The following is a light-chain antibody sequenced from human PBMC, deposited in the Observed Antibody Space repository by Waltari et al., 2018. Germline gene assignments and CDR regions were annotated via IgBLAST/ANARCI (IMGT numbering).Light chain of an antibody. CDR1: SSDIGTYNY. V-gene: IGLV2-8*01. J-gene: IGLJ3*02. CDR2: AVN. CDR3: SSYAGVKHWL. Sequence: QSALTQPPSASGSPGQSVAISCTGTSSDIGTYNYVSWYQQHPGKGPKRMIYAVNQRPSGVPDRFSASKSGNTASLTVSGLQAEDEADYYCSSYAGVKHWLFGGGTKLTVL.